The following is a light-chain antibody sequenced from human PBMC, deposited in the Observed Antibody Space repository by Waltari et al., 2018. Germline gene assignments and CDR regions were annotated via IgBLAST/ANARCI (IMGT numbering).Light chain of an antibody. Sequence: SYELTQPPSVSVSPGQTATITCSGDALPKQFAHWYHQKPGQAPVVVIYKDTERPSGIPERFSGSSSGTTVTLTINVVQAEDEADYYCQSADSSGTWVFGGGTKLTVL. CDR1: ALPKQF. CDR2: KDT. V-gene: IGLV3-25*03. J-gene: IGLJ3*02. CDR3: QSADSSGTWV.